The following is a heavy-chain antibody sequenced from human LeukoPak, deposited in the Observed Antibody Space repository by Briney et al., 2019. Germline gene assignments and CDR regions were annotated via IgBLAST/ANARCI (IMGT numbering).Heavy chain of an antibody. CDR1: GFTFSDYY. J-gene: IGHJ4*02. D-gene: IGHD5-24*01. CDR3: ARDARDGYIHY. CDR2: IYYSGST. V-gene: IGHV4-30-4*08. Sequence: LRLSCAASGFTFSDYYMSWIRQPPGKGLEWIGYIYYSGSTYYNPSLKSRVTISVDTSKNQFSLKLSSVTAADTAAYYCARDARDGYIHYWGQGTLVTVSS.